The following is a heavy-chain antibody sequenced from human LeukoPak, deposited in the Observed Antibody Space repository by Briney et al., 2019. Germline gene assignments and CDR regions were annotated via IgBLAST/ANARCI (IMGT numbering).Heavy chain of an antibody. CDR3: ARRGDMIDF. V-gene: IGHV3-11*01. CDR1: GFTFTDYY. D-gene: IGHD3-16*01. CDR2: ISSSTSTI. Sequence: GGSLRLSRATAGFTFTDYYMSWIRQAPGKGLEWVSYISSSTSTIYYADSIKGRFTISRDNARNSLYLQMNSLRVEDTAVYYCARRGDMIDFWGQGTLVTVSP. J-gene: IGHJ4*02.